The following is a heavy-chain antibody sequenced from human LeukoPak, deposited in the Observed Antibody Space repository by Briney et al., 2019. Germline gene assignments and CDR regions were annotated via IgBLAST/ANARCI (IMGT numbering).Heavy chain of an antibody. J-gene: IGHJ6*02. CDR2: IYYSGST. Sequence: SETLSLTCTVSGGSISSYYWSWIRQPPGKGLEWIGYIYYSGSTNYNPSLKSRVTISVGTSKNQFSLKLSSVTAADTAVYYCARHVGQYYYDSSGYNHGMDVWGQGTTVTVSS. CDR1: GGSISSYY. CDR3: ARHVGQYYYDSSGYNHGMDV. V-gene: IGHV4-59*08. D-gene: IGHD3-22*01.